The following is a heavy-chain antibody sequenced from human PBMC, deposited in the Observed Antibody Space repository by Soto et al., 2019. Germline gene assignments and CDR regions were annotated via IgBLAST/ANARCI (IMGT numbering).Heavy chain of an antibody. Sequence: EERLVESGGGLVQPGESLKLSCVASGFAFSGSDIHWVRQAAGKGLEWIGRIRPKVSTYATKYAASLKGRFIISRDDSDKTSWLQMNTLTTDDSAVYYCTRPHWPHSGSNDELDVWGQGTEVIVSS. CDR1: GFAFSGSD. CDR3: TRPHWPHSGSNDELDV. CDR2: IRPKVSTYAT. V-gene: IGHV3-73*01. J-gene: IGHJ3*01. D-gene: IGHD6-19*01.